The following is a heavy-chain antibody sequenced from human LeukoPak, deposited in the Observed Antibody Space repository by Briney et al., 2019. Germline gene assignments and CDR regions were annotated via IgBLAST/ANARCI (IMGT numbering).Heavy chain of an antibody. CDR3: ARVSSSGWYVGY. Sequence: GGSLRLSCAASGFTFSSYGMHWVRQAPGKGLEWVAVIWYDGSKKYYTDSVKGRFTISRDNSKTTLYLQLNSLRAEDTAMYYCARVSSSGWYVGYWGQGTLVTVSS. CDR2: IWYDGSKK. J-gene: IGHJ4*02. CDR1: GFTFSSYG. D-gene: IGHD6-19*01. V-gene: IGHV3-33*01.